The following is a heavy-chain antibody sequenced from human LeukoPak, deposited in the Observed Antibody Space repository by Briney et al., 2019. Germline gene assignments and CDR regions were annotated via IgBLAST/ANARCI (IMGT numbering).Heavy chain of an antibody. CDR2: IDPHSGGT. J-gene: IGHJ3*02. V-gene: IGHV1-2*02. CDR3: AREYYDSSGTKYAFDI. CDR1: GYSFMDYY. Sequence: ASVKVSCKASGYSFMDYYIHWLRQAPGQGLEWMGCIDPHSGGTKYAQKLQGRVTMTRDTSISAAYMELSRLRSDDTAVFYCAREYYDSSGTKYAFDIWGQGTRITVSS. D-gene: IGHD3-22*01.